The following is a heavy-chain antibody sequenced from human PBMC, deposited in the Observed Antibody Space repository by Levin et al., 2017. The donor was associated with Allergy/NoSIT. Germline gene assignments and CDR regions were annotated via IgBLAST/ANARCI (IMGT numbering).Heavy chain of an antibody. CDR3: ARGPAVRLGYCSSTSCRRRGPYFDY. V-gene: IGHV4-34*01. CDR1: GGSFSGYY. J-gene: IGHJ4*02. D-gene: IGHD2-2*01. Sequence: SETLSLTCAVYGGSFSGYYWSWIRQPPGKGLEWIGEINHSGSTNYNPSLKSRVTISVDTSKNQFSLKLSSVTAADTAVYYCARGPAVRLGYCSSTSCRRRGPYFDYWGQGTLVTVSS. CDR2: INHSGST.